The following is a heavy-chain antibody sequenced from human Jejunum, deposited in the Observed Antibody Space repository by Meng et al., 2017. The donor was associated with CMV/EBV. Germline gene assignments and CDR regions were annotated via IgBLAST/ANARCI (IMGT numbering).Heavy chain of an antibody. CDR1: YW. D-gene: IGHD3-16*01. Sequence: YWIGWVRQMPGKGLEWMGSIYPSDSDTKYSPSFQGQVTFSADKSNATAYLQWTSLKASDTAMYFCARIAGDFYDYVVSGQNVLDIWGQGTMVTVSS. J-gene: IGHJ3*02. CDR2: IYPSDSDT. V-gene: IGHV5-51*01. CDR3: ARIAGDFYDYVVSGQNVLDI.